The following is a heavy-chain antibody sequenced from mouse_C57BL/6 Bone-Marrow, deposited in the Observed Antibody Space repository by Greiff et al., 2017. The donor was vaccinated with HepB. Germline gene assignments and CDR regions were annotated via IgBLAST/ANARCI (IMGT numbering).Heavy chain of an antibody. V-gene: IGHV5-17*01. Sequence: EVTLMASGGGLVKPGGSLKLSCAASGFTFSDYGMHWVRQAPEKGLEWVSYISSGSSTIYYADTVKGRVTTSRDNAKNTLFLHMTSLRSEATAMYYGAITTVVAHFDDWGKGTTLTVSS. J-gene: IGHJ2*01. CDR2: ISSGSSTI. D-gene: IGHD1-1*01. CDR1: GFTFSDYG. CDR3: AITTVVAHFDD.